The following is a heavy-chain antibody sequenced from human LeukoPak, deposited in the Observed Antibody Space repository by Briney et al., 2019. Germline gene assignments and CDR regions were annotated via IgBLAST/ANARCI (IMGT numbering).Heavy chain of an antibody. CDR1: GGXVSSGSYY. V-gene: IGHV4-61*01. D-gene: IGHD3-22*01. J-gene: IGHJ3*02. Sequence: SETLSLTCTVSGGXVSSGSYYWSWIRQPPGRGLEWFGYIYYSGSTNYNPSLKSRVTISVDTSKNQLSLKLSSVTAADTAVYYCARDWMYYDSSGYYFDAFDIWGQGTMVTVSS. CDR3: ARDWMYYDSSGYYFDAFDI. CDR2: IYYSGST.